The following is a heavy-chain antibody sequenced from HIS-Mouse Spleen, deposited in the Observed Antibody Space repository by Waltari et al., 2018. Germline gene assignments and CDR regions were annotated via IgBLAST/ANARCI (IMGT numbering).Heavy chain of an antibody. CDR3: ARSLGD. D-gene: IGHD3-10*01. Sequence: QVQLVESGGGVVQPGRSLRLSCAASGFTFRSYAMHWVRQAPGKGLEWVAVITYDGSNKYYADAVKGRFTISRDNSKNTLYLQMNSLRAEDTAVYYCARSLGDWGQGTLVTVSS. CDR2: ITYDGSNK. CDR1: GFTFRSYA. V-gene: IGHV3-30-3*01. J-gene: IGHJ4*02.